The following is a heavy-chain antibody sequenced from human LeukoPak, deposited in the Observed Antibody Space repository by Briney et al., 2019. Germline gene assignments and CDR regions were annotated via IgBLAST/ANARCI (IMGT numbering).Heavy chain of an antibody. V-gene: IGHV1-46*01. J-gene: IGHJ6*03. CDR3: ARAPTSDSSGWPYSYYYYMDV. D-gene: IGHD6-19*01. CDR1: GYTFTSYF. Sequence: ASVKVSCKTSGYTFTSYFMHWVRQAPGQGLEWMGVINPSDGSTSYTQKFQGRVTMTRDMSTTTVYMELSSLRSEDTAVYYCARAPTSDSSGWPYSYYYYMDVWGKGTAVTVSS. CDR2: INPSDGST.